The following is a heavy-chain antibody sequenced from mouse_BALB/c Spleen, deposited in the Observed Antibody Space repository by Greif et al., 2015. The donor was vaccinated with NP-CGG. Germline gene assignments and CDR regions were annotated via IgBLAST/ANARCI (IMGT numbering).Heavy chain of an antibody. J-gene: IGHJ1*01. Sequence: QVQLKESGAELARPGASVKMSCKASGYTFTSYTMHWVTQRPGQGLEWIGYINPSSGYTNYNQKFKDKATLTADKSSSTAYMQLSSLTSEDSAVYYCARGGLYGNYLSYWYFDVWGAGTTVTVSS. CDR2: INPSSGYT. CDR3: ARGGLYGNYLSYWYFDV. CDR1: GYTFTSYT. D-gene: IGHD2-1*01. V-gene: IGHV1-4*01.